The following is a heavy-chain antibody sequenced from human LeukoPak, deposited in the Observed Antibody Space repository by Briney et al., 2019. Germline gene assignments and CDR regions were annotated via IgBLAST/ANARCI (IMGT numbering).Heavy chain of an antibody. Sequence: VGSLRLSCAASGFTFDDYGMSWVRQAPGKGLEWVSGINWNGGSTGYADSVKGRFTISRDNAKNSLYLQMNSLRAEDTALYYCARVMAVAGSLDAFDIWGQGTMVTVSS. CDR2: INWNGGST. D-gene: IGHD6-19*01. CDR3: ARVMAVAGSLDAFDI. J-gene: IGHJ3*02. CDR1: GFTFDDYG. V-gene: IGHV3-20*04.